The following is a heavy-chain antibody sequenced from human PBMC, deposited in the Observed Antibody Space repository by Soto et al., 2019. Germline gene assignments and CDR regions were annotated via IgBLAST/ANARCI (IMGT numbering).Heavy chain of an antibody. CDR2: IFSDDNT. V-gene: IGHV3-53*01. D-gene: IGHD4-17*01. CDR1: GITATNGH. CDR3: ARDWNGDKYFDF. J-gene: IGHJ4*02. Sequence: GGSLRLSCAASGITATNGHMSWVRQAPGKGLEWVSVIFSDDNTYYADSVKVRFTISRDTSKSTVYLQMNSLRAEDTAVYYCARDWNGDKYFDFWDQGSLVTVSS.